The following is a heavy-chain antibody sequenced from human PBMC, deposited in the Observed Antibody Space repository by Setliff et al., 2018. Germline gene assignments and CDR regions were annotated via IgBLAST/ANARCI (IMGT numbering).Heavy chain of an antibody. V-gene: IGHV3-30*02. Sequence: GGSLRLSCAASGFSFGGHDMHWVRQAPGKGLEWVAFIRYDGTTESYADSVRGRFTISRDNSKNTLYVQMNTLGPEDTAVYYCAKDFQFLEVSNPVSWGQGTRVTVSS. CDR3: AKDFQFLEVSNPVS. J-gene: IGHJ5*02. CDR2: IRYDGTTE. D-gene: IGHD3-3*01. CDR1: GFSFGGHD.